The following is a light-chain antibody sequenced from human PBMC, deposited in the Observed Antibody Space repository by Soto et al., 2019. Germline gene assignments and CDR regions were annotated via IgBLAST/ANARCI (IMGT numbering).Light chain of an antibody. V-gene: IGKV1-5*01. CDR2: DAS. J-gene: IGKJ2*01. CDR1: QNISVW. CDR3: QQYDSSSPT. Sequence: DIQMTQSPSTLSASVGDGVTITFRASQNISVWLAWYQQRPGKAPKFLMYDASSLETGVPSRFSGSGSGTEFTLTIRSLQPDDSATYYCQQYDSSSPTFGQGNKLEIK.